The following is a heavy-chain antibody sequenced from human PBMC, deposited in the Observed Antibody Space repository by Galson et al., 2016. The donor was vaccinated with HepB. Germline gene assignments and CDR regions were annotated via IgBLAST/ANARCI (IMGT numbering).Heavy chain of an antibody. CDR1: GFSVSSNY. CDR3: AREAIAAAGTHDAFDI. Sequence: SLRLSCAASGFSVSSNYIIWVRQAPGKGLEWVSAIYSGGSTYDADAVKGHFTVSRDNPKNTVYLQMNSLRAEDTAVYYCAREAIAAAGTHDAFDIWDQGTMVTVCS. J-gene: IGHJ3*02. CDR2: IYSGGST. V-gene: IGHV3-53*01. D-gene: IGHD6-13*01.